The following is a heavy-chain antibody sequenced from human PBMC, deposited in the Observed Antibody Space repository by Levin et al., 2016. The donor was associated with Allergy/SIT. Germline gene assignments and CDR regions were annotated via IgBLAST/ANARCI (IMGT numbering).Heavy chain of an antibody. Sequence: ASVKVSCKASGYTFTSYYMHWVRQAPGQGLEWMGIINPSGGSTSYAQKFQGRVTITRDTSASTAYMELSSLRSEDTAVYYCARERYCSGGSCYETPWFDPWGQGTLVTVSS. D-gene: IGHD2-15*01. CDR2: INPSGGST. CDR3: ARERYCSGGSCYETPWFDP. J-gene: IGHJ5*02. V-gene: IGHV1-46*01. CDR1: GYTFTSYY.